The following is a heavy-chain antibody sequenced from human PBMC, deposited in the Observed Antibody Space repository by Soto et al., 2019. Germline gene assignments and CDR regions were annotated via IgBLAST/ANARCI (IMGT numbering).Heavy chain of an antibody. V-gene: IGHV3-23*01. CDR3: AKDPNGDYVGAFDS. Sequence: EVQLLESGGGLVQPGGSLILSCRASGFSFSSFAMTWVRQAPGKGLEWVSSIGGSGIITYYTDSVKGRFTISRDNSGNTLFLHMNSLRADDTAVYYCAKDPNGDYVGAFDSWGQGTLVTVSS. CDR1: GFSFSSFA. J-gene: IGHJ4*02. D-gene: IGHD4-17*01. CDR2: IGGSGIIT.